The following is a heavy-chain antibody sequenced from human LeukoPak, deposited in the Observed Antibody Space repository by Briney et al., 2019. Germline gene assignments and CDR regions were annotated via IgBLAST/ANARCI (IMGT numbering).Heavy chain of an antibody. J-gene: IGHJ3*02. Sequence: SETLSLTCTVSGGSITTSSYYWGWIRQPPGKGLEWIGNIFYSGTTYYSPSLKTRVTISLDTSRNQFSLKLNSVTAADTAVYYCARGRRDYVWGSYRELDAFDIWGQGTMVTVSS. CDR2: IFYSGTT. D-gene: IGHD3-16*02. CDR1: GGSITTSSYY. CDR3: ARGRRDYVWGSYRELDAFDI. V-gene: IGHV4-39*07.